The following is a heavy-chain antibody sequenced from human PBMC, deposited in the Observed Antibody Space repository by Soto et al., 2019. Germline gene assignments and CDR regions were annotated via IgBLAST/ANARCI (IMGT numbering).Heavy chain of an antibody. CDR3: AHRFDWYSFHF. D-gene: IGHD3-9*01. CDR2: IYWDDDK. CDR1: GFSLSTSEVG. Sequence: QITLKESGPALVKPTQTLTLTCTFSGFSLSTSEVGVGWIRQPPGKALEWLALIYWDDDKRYSPSLKSRLTITKDTSKNQVVLTMTNMDPVDTATYYCAHRFDWYSFHFWGQGTLVTVSS. J-gene: IGHJ4*02. V-gene: IGHV2-5*02.